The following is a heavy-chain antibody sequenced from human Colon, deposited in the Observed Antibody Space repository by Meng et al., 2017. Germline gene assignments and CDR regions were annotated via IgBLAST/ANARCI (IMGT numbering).Heavy chain of an antibody. D-gene: IGHD4-23*01. J-gene: IGHJ6*02. CDR1: GFTVSDNY. V-gene: IGHV3-53*04. CDR2: IYSDGTT. CDR3: ARGVTVVTGSLTYYYSLGV. Sequence: GESLKISCAVSGFTVSDNYMNWVRQAPGKGLEWVSVIYSDGTTYYADSVKGRFTISRHSSTNTLTLQMSSLRPDDTAVYYCARGVTVVTGSLTYYYSLGVWGQGTTVTVSS.